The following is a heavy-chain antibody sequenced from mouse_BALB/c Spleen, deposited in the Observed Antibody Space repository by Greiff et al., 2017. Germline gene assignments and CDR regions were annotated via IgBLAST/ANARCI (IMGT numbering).Heavy chain of an antibody. CDR3: ARDRDYYGSSDGDY. J-gene: IGHJ4*01. Sequence: QVQLKQSGPQLVRPGASVKISCKASGYSFTSYWMHWVKQRPGQGLEWIGMIDPSDSETRLNQKFKDKATLTVDKSSSTAYMQLSSPTSEDSAVYYCARDRDYYGSSDGDYWGQGTSVTVSS. D-gene: IGHD1-1*01. CDR2: IDPSDSET. V-gene: IGHV1S126*01. CDR1: GYSFTSYW.